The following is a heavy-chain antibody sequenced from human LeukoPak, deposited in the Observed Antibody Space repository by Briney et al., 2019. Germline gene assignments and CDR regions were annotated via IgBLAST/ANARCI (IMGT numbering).Heavy chain of an antibody. CDR3: AKRGMGTVDY. Sequence: GGSLRLSCAASGFTFSSYGMHWVRQAPGKGLQWVAFIRYDGSNKYYADSMKGRFTISRDNSKNTLYLQMNSLRAEDTAVYYCAKRGMGTVDYWGQGTLVTVSS. J-gene: IGHJ4*02. CDR1: GFTFSSYG. D-gene: IGHD5-24*01. CDR2: IRYDGSNK. V-gene: IGHV3-30*02.